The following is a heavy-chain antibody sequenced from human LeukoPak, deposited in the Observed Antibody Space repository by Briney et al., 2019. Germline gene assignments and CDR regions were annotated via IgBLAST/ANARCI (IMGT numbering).Heavy chain of an antibody. CDR3: ARRGDCSSTSCYTVLGNYYYYYGMGV. CDR1: GYTFTSYD. J-gene: IGHJ6*02. CDR2: MNPNSGNT. Sequence: ASVKVSCKASGYTFTSYDINWVRQATGQGLEWMGWMNPNSGNTGYAQKFQGRVTMTRNTSTSTAYMELSSLRSEDTAVYYCARRGDCSSTSCYTVLGNYYYYYGMGVWGQGTTVTVSS. V-gene: IGHV1-8*01. D-gene: IGHD2-2*02.